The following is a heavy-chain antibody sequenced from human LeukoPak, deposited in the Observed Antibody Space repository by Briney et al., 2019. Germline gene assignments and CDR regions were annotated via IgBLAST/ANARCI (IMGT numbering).Heavy chain of an antibody. Sequence: GGSLRLSCAASGFTFSSYAMSWVRQAPGKGLEWVSGIGGSGSTTNYAESVKGRFTISRDNSKNTLYLQMNSLRAEDTAVYYCAKDRFIVVASFDYWGQGTLVTVSS. CDR1: GFTFSSYA. J-gene: IGHJ4*02. CDR3: AKDRFIVVASFDY. V-gene: IGHV3-23*01. CDR2: IGGSGSTT. D-gene: IGHD2-2*01.